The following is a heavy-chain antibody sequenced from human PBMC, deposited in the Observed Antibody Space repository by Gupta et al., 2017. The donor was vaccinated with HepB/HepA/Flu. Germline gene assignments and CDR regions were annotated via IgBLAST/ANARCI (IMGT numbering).Heavy chain of an antibody. Sequence: EVPLVGSGGGLVTPGGSLSLPCAVSGFTFSSYWMHWVRQAPGKGLEWVSSISSSGRPIYYADSMRGRFTISRDNAKNSLFLQMSSLRAEDTAVYYCARDLADITLLRAGMDVWGKGTTVTVSS. D-gene: IGHD2-15*01. J-gene: IGHJ6*03. CDR1: GFTFSSYW. CDR2: ISSSGRPI. CDR3: ARDLADITLLRAGMDV. V-gene: IGHV3-21*01.